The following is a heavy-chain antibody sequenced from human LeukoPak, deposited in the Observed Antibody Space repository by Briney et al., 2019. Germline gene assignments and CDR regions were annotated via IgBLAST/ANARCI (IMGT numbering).Heavy chain of an antibody. CDR2: IYYSGST. CDR3: ARVTRLHFDS. J-gene: IGHJ4*02. D-gene: IGHD2-21*02. V-gene: IGHV4-31*03. CDR1: GGSISGGGDY. Sequence: SETLSLTCTVSGGSISGGGDYWSWIRQHPGKGLEWIGYIYYSGSTYYNPSLKSRVTISVDTSKNQFSLKLSSVTDADTAVYYCARVTRLHFDSWGQGTLVTVSS.